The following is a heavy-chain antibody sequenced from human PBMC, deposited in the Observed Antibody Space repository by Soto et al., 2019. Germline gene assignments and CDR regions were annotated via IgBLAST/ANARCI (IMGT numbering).Heavy chain of an antibody. CDR1: GGSISSYY. V-gene: IGHV4-59*01. CDR2: IYYSGST. D-gene: IGHD4-17*01. J-gene: IGHJ5*02. Sequence: SETLSLTCTVSGGSISSYYWSWIRQPPGKGLEWIGYIYYSGSTNYNPSLKSRVTISVDTSKNQFSLKLSSVTAADTAVYYCASSRHYGEDWFDPWGQGTLVTVSS. CDR3: ASSRHYGEDWFDP.